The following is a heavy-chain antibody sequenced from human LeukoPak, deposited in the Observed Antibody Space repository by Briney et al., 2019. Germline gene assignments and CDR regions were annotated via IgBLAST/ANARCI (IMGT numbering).Heavy chain of an antibody. D-gene: IGHD3-22*01. V-gene: IGHV3-21*01. Sequence: GGSLRLSCAASGFTFSSYSMNWVRQAPGKGLEWVPSISSSSSYIYYADSVKGRFTISRDNAKNSLYLQMSSLRAEDTAVYYCARDTYYYDSSGYWYYYGMDVWGQGTAVTVSS. CDR2: ISSSSSYI. CDR3: ARDTYYYDSSGYWYYYGMDV. J-gene: IGHJ6*02. CDR1: GFTFSSYS.